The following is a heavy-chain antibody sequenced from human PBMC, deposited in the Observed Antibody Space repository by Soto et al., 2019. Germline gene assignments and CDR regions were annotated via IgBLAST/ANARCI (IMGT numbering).Heavy chain of an antibody. CDR1: GGSISSYY. CDR2: VNDNWGS. J-gene: IGHJ4*02. CDR3: LYSSSWYYFDY. V-gene: IGHV4-59*08. Sequence: SETLSLTCTVSGGSISSYYWSWIRQTPEKGLEWIGYVNDNWGSNYNPSLKSRVAISLDTSKSQFSLKLTSVTAADTAVYYCLYSSSWYYFDYWGQGMLVTVSS. D-gene: IGHD6-13*01.